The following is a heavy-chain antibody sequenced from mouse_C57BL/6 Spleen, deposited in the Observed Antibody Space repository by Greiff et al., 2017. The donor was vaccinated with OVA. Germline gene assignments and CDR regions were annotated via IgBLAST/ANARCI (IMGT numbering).Heavy chain of an antibody. CDR1: GYTFTSYW. CDR2: IYPSDSET. Sequence: QVQLQQPGAELVRPGSSVKLSCKASGYTFTSYWMDWVKQRPGQGLEWIGNIYPSDSETHYNQKFKDKATLTVDKSSSTAYMQLSSLTSEDSAVYYCAREFTTVVATNWYFDVWGTGTTVTVSS. D-gene: IGHD1-1*01. J-gene: IGHJ1*03. V-gene: IGHV1-61*01. CDR3: AREFTTVVATNWYFDV.